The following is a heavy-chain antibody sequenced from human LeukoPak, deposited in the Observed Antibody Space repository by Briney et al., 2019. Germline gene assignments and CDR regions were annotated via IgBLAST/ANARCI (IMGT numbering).Heavy chain of an antibody. CDR1: GYTFTGHY. CDR2: INPNSGGT. D-gene: IGHD3-22*01. V-gene: IGHV1-2*06. CDR3: ARGARDYYDSSGYYTY. Sequence: ASVKVSCKASGYTFTGHYMHWVRQAPGQGLEWMGRINPNSGGTNYAQKFQGRVTMTRDTSISTAYMELSRLRSDDTAVYYCARGARDYYDSSGYYTYWGQGTLVTVSS. J-gene: IGHJ4*02.